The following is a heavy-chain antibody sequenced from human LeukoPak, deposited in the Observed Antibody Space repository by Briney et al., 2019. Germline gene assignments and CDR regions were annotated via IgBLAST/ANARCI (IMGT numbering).Heavy chain of an antibody. V-gene: IGHV3-30*02. CDR2: IQYDESSK. J-gene: IGHJ4*02. D-gene: IGHD4-17*01. CDR1: GFTFSRHG. CDR3: AKDHGDYDLDY. Sequence: PGGSLRLSCAASGFTFSRHGMHWVRQAPGKGLEWVAFIQYDESSKYYADSVKGRFTISRDNSKNTLYLQMSSLRAEDTAVYYCAKDHGDYDLDYWGQGTLVTVSS.